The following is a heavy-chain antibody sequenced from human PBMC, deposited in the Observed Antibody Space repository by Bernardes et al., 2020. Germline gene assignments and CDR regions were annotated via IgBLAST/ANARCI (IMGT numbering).Heavy chain of an antibody. J-gene: IGHJ4*02. CDR3: ARDFGQLSNPRGLGY. CDR1: GFTFTSYG. D-gene: IGHD3-3*01. Sequence: SLRLSCAASGFTFTSYGMHWVRQAPGKGLEWVAVIWFDGSNKYYADSVKGRFTISRDNSKNTLYLQMNSLRAEDTAVYYCARDFGQLSNPRGLGYWGQGTLVTVSS. V-gene: IGHV3-33*01. CDR2: IWFDGSNK.